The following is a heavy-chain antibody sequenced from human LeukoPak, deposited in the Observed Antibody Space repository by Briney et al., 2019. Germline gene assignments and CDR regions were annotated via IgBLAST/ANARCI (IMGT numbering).Heavy chain of an antibody. J-gene: IGHJ4*02. CDR3: ATTYSSGWYMTRGPFDY. Sequence: PGGSLRLSCAASGFTFSTYAMSWVRQIPGKGLVLVSRIHSDGTFTSYADSVKGRFTISRDNAKNTVYMQMNSLRAEDTAVYYCATTYSSGWYMTRGPFDYWGQGTLVTVSS. D-gene: IGHD6-19*01. CDR1: GFTFSTYA. CDR2: IHSDGTFT. V-gene: IGHV3-74*01.